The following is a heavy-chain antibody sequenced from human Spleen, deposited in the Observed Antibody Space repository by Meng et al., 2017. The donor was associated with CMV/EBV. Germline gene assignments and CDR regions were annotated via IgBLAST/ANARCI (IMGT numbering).Heavy chain of an antibody. CDR2: INPDSGGT. V-gene: IGHV1-2*02. CDR3: ARTYDLKGWYFDL. CDR1: GGAFTSSG. D-gene: IGHD3-3*01. Sequence: ASVKVSCKTSGGAFTSSGVSWVRQALGQGLEWMGGINPDSGGTDYAQKFRGRVTMTRDTSITTAYMGLSRLTSDDTALYYCARTYDLKGWYFDLWGRGTLVTVSS. J-gene: IGHJ2*01.